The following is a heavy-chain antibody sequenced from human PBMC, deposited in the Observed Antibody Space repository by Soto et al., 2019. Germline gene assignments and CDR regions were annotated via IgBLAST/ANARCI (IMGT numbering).Heavy chain of an antibody. D-gene: IGHD2-2*01. J-gene: IGHJ4*02. V-gene: IGHV2-5*02. CDR2: MYGDDDK. CDR1: GSSLRSSGVG. Sequence: QITLKESGPTLVNPTQTLTLTCSFSGSSLRSSGVGVGWIRQPPGTALEWLALMYGDDDKRYSPSLKSRLAIXNXTXXNHVDLTQTHMDPVDTATYDGAHNADYRARAHYQNWGQGTLVTVSS. CDR3: AHNADYRARAHYQN.